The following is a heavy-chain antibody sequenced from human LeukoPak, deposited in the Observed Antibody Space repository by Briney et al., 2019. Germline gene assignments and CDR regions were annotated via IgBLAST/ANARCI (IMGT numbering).Heavy chain of an antibody. J-gene: IGHJ4*02. D-gene: IGHD5-18*01. V-gene: IGHV3-74*01. CDR3: ARVGIQLWSALDY. CDR2: INSDGSST. Sequence: GGSLRLSCAASGFTFCSYWMHWVRQAPGKGLVWVSRINSDGSSTSYADSVKGRFTISRDNAKNTLYLQMNSLRAEDTAVYYCARVGIQLWSALDYWGQGTLVTVSS. CDR1: GFTFCSYW.